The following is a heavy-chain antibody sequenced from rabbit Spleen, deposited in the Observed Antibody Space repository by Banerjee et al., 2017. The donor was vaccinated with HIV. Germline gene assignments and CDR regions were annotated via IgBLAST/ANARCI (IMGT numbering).Heavy chain of an antibody. V-gene: IGHV1S40*01. CDR1: GFTISSSYY. CDR3: ARGEHFSVGFSAFAIYLDL. J-gene: IGHJ4*01. CDR2: IDTSSVNT. Sequence: QSLEDSGGDLVKPGASLTLTCKASGFTISSSYYMCWVRQAPGKGLELIACIDTSSVNTADATWAKGRFTISKTSSTTVTLQMTSLTAADTATYFCARGEHFSVGFSAFAIYLDLWGPGTLVTVS. D-gene: IGHD6-1*01.